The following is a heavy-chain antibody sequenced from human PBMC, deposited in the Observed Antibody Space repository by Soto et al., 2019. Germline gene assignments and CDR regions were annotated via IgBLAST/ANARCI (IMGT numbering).Heavy chain of an antibody. CDR1: GFTFSDFW. D-gene: IGHD2-2*01. V-gene: IGHV3-7*01. CDR3: ARDCPGSSTTCYGNEWFDS. J-gene: IGHJ5*01. Sequence: PGGSLSLSCAASGFTFSDFWMTWVRQAPGKGLEWVANMNQDGNQKNYVDSVKGRFSISRDNAKNSLYLQMNSLRAEDTAVYYCARDCPGSSTTCYGNEWFDSWGQGTLVTVSS. CDR2: MNQDGNQK.